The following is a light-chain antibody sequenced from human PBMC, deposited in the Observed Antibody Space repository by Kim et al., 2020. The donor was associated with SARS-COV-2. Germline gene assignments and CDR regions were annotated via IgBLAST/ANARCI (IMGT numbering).Light chain of an antibody. CDR3: SSYTTSISYV. V-gene: IGLV2-14*01. CDR1: SSDVGGFNY. Sequence: QSALTQPASVSGSPGQSITISCTGTSSDVGGFNYVSWYQQHPGKAPKLLIYDVNTRPSGVSSRFSGSKSGNTASLTISGLQAEDEADYHCSSYTTSISYVFGTGTKVT. J-gene: IGLJ1*01. CDR2: DVN.